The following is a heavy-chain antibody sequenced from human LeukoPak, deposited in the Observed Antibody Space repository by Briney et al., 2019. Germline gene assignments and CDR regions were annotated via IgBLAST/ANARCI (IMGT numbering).Heavy chain of an antibody. J-gene: IGHJ4*02. V-gene: IGHV4-39*07. CDR1: GDSVSSTNYY. CDR3: AREGAYRTYGDYSPSDF. CDR2: THYSGNT. Sequence: SETLSLTCVVSGDSVSSTNYYWGWIRQPPGRGLEWIGTTHYSGNTYYNPSLKSRVTISLDTSKNQFSLRLNSVTAADTAVYYCAREGAYRTYGDYSPSDFWGQGTLVTVSS. D-gene: IGHD4-17*01.